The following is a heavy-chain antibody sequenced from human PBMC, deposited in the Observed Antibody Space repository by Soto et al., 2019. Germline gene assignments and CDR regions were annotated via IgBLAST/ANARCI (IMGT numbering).Heavy chain of an antibody. CDR3: ARHYSEGSYDFWSGYYYGLDYFDY. CDR2: IYYSGST. Sequence: SETLSLTCTVSGGSISSSSYYWGWIRQPPGKGLEWIGSIYYSGSTYYNPSLKSRVTISVDTSKNQFSLKLSSVTAADTAVYYCARHYSEGSYDFWSGYYYGLDYFDYWGQGTLVTVSS. J-gene: IGHJ4*02. V-gene: IGHV4-39*01. D-gene: IGHD3-3*01. CDR1: GGSISSSSYY.